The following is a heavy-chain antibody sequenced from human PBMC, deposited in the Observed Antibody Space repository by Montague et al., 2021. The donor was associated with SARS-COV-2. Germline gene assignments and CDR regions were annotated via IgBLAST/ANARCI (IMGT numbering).Heavy chain of an antibody. CDR1: GGSLSDFY. Sequence: SETLSLTRAVYGGSLSDFYWSWIRQHPGKGLEWIGEINHSGSSYYNPSLKSRVTISVDTSKNQFSLKLSSVTAADTAVYYCASRNRGNRGAFDIWGQGTMVTVSS. CDR2: INHSGSS. CDR3: ASRNRGNRGAFDI. V-gene: IGHV4-34*01. D-gene: IGHD3-10*01. J-gene: IGHJ3*02.